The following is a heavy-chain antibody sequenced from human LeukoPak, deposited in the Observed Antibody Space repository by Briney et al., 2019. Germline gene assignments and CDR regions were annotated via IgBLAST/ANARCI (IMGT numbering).Heavy chain of an antibody. CDR1: GFTSSSYG. J-gene: IGHJ5*02. D-gene: IGHD6-19*01. CDR3: AKDRIGYSSGWYGH. V-gene: IGHV3-30*02. CDR2: IRYDGSNK. Sequence: GGSLRLSCAASGFTSSSYGMHWVRQAPGKGLEWVALIRYDGSNKYYADSVKGRFTISRDNSKNTLYLQMNSLRAEDTAVYYCAKDRIGYSSGWYGHWGQGTLVTVSS.